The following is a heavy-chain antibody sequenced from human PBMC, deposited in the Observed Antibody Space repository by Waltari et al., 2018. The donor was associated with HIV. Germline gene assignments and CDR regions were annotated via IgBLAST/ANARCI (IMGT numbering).Heavy chain of an antibody. CDR2: ISGSRRST. J-gene: IGHJ4*02. Sequence: EVPLLESGGGLVEPGGSLRLSCAASGFTFSTSAMSWVRQAPGKGLEWVSVISGSRRSTYYADSVKGRFTISRDNPKNTLYLQMNSLRAEDTAVYYCAKDMLNNSGVDYWGQGTLVTVSS. D-gene: IGHD6-19*01. CDR1: GFTFSTSA. V-gene: IGHV3-23*01. CDR3: AKDMLNNSGVDY.